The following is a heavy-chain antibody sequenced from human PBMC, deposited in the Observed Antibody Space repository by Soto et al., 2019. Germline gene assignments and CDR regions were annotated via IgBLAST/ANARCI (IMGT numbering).Heavy chain of an antibody. CDR2: ISYDGSTK. CDR3: AKDELRYFDY. Sequence: QVQLVESGGGVVQPGRSLRLSCAASGFTFSSYGMHWVRQAPGKGLEWVAVISYDGSTKYYADSVKGRFTISRDNSKNTLYLQMNSLRAEDTAVYYCAKDELRYFDYWGQGTLVTVSS. V-gene: IGHV3-30*18. J-gene: IGHJ4*02. CDR1: GFTFSSYG.